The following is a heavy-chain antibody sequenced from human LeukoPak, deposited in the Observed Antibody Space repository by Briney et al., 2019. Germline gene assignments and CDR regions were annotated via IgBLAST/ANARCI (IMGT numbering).Heavy chain of an antibody. CDR3: ARDPTSAGGVAGKYYYYYMDV. CDR2: INPNSGGT. Sequence: ASVKVSCKASGYTFTGYYIHWVRQAPGQGLEWMGWINPNSGGTNYAQKFQGRVTMTRDTSISTAHMELSRLRSDDTAVYYCARDPTSAGGVAGKYYYYYMDVWGKGTTVTVSS. V-gene: IGHV1-2*02. J-gene: IGHJ6*03. CDR1: GYTFTGYY. D-gene: IGHD6-19*01.